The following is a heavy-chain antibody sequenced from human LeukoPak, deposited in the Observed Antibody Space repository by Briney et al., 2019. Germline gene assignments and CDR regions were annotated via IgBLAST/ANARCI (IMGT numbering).Heavy chain of an antibody. D-gene: IGHD3-22*01. CDR1: GYSFTSNW. J-gene: IGHJ4*02. V-gene: IGHV5-51*01. Sequence: GESLKISCKDSGYSFTSNWIGWVRQMPGKGLEWVGIIYPGDSDTRYSPSFQGQVTISADKSITTAYLQWSSLKASDTAMYYCVRLLYYDSSGYSPDYWGQGTLVTVSS. CDR2: IYPGDSDT. CDR3: VRLLYYDSSGYSPDY.